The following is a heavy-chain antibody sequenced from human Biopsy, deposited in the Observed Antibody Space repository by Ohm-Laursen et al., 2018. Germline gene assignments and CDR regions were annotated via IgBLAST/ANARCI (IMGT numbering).Heavy chain of an antibody. J-gene: IGHJ4*02. D-gene: IGHD3-10*01. CDR3: ARDPGWGALDY. CDR1: GFTFSRSV. CDR2: IHGDERSA. V-gene: IGHV3-74*03. Sequence: GSLRLSRAASGFTFSRSVMHWVRQAPGKGLMWVSRIHGDERSATYAEPVKGRFTISRDSSKNTLYLQMNSLRVDDTAVYFCARDPGWGALDYWGRGTLVTVFS.